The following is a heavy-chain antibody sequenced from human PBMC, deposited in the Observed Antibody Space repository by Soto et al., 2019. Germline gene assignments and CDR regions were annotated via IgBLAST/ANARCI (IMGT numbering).Heavy chain of an antibody. V-gene: IGHV1-46*01. CDR2: INPDGGGT. CDR1: GYTFTSYY. J-gene: IGHJ6*02. Sequence: QVQLVQSGAEVKKPGASGKISCKASGYTFTSYYMHWVRLAPGQGLEWMGIINPDGGGTSYAQQFQGRVMMTRDTSTSTVYMDMSSLRSEDTAVYYCAVGGNYLSMDVWGQGTTVTVSS. CDR3: AVGGNYLSMDV. D-gene: IGHD4-4*01.